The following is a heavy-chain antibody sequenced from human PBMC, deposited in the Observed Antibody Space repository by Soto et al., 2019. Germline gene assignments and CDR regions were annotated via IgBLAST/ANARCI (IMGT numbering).Heavy chain of an antibody. CDR2: INPSGGST. CDR3: ARDFVYYDSSGYLGTLYYYYYYGMDV. D-gene: IGHD3-22*01. Sequence: XSVKVSCNASGYPFTSYYMHWVRQTPGQGLEWMGIINPSGGSTSYAQKLQGRVTMTRDTSTSTVYMELSSLRSEDTAVYYCARDFVYYDSSGYLGTLYYYYYYGMDVWGQGTTVTVSS. CDR1: GYPFTSYY. V-gene: IGHV1-46*01. J-gene: IGHJ6*02.